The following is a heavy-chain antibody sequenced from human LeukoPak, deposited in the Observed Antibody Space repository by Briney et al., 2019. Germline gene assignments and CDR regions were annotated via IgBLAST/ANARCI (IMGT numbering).Heavy chain of an antibody. V-gene: IGHV3-74*01. CDR3: ARGGDYATFDY. CDR2: FKNDGRST. CDR1: GFTFSGYW. D-gene: IGHD4-17*01. J-gene: IGHJ4*02. Sequence: GGSLRLSCAASGFTFSGYWMHWVRQAPGKGLVWVSCFKNDGRSTTYADSVKGRFTISRDNAKTTLYLQMNSLRAEDMSVYYCARGGDYATFDYWGQGTLVTVSS.